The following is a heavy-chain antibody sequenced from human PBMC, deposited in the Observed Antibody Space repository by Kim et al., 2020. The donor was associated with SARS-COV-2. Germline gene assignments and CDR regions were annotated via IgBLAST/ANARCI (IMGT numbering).Heavy chain of an antibody. CDR3: AKGSGGSGSYPLIYYYYYGMDV. J-gene: IGHJ6*02. V-gene: IGHV3-23*01. D-gene: IGHD3-10*01. CDR2: ISGSGGST. Sequence: GGSLRLSCAASGFTFSSYAMSWVRQAPGKGLEWVSAISGSGGSTYYADSVKGRFTISRDNSKNTLYLQMNSLRAEDTAVYYCAKGSGGSGSYPLIYYYYYGMDVWGQGTTVTVSS. CDR1: GFTFSSYA.